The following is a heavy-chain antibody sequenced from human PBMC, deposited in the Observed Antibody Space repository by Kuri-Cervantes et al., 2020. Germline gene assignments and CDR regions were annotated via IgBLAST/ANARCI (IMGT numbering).Heavy chain of an antibody. D-gene: IGHD3-9*01. CDR3: ARSTTYYDILTGYYHSPHDAFDI. CDR2: INWNGGST. CDR1: GFTFDDYG. V-gene: IGHV3-20*04. J-gene: IGHJ3*02. Sequence: GGSLRLSCAASGFTFDDYGMSWVRQAPGKGLEWVSGINWNGGSTGYADSVKGRFTISRDNAKNTLYLQMNSLRAEDTAVYYCARSTTYYDILTGYYHSPHDAFDIWGQGTMVTVSS.